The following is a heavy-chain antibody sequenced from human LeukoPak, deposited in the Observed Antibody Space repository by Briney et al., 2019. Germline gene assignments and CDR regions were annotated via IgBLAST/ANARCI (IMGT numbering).Heavy chain of an antibody. V-gene: IGHV4-39*07. CDR1: GGSISYYY. D-gene: IGHD2-21*02. Sequence: PSETLSLTCTVSGGSISYYYWSWIRQPPGKGLEWIGSIYYSGSTYYNPSLKSRVTISVDTSKNQFSLKLSSVTAADTAVYYCARQGVTGYLDYWGQGTLVTVSS. CDR2: IYYSGST. CDR3: ARQGVTGYLDY. J-gene: IGHJ4*02.